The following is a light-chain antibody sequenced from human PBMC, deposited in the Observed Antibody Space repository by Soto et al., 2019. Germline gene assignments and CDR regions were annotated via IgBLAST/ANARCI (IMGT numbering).Light chain of an antibody. J-gene: IGLJ2*01. CDR3: LLYYGGAQVL. V-gene: IGLV7-43*01. CDR1: AGAVTSAYY. CDR2: STS. Sequence: QTVVTQEPSLTVSPGGTVTLTCASSAGAVTSAYYTNWLQQKPGQAPRALIYSTSEKHSWTPARFSGSLLGGKAALTLSAAQPEDEADYPCLLYYGGAQVLFGGGTKLTVL.